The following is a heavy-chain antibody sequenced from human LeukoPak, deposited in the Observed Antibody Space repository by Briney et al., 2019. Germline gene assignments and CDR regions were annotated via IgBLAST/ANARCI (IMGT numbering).Heavy chain of an antibody. J-gene: IGHJ5*02. CDR1: GGSISSSSYY. D-gene: IGHD3-16*01. Sequence: SETLSLTCTVSGGSISSSSYYWGWIRQPPGKGLEWIGSIYYSGSTYYNPSLKSRVTISVDTSKNQFSLKLSSVTAADTAVYYCASLPGGAILGPNWFDPWGQGTLVTVSS. CDR3: ASLPGGAILGPNWFDP. V-gene: IGHV4-39*01. CDR2: IYYSGST.